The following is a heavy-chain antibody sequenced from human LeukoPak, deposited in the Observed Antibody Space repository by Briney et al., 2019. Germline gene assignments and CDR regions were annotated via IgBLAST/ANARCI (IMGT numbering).Heavy chain of an antibody. CDR1: GGSISSYY. V-gene: IGHV4-59*01. CDR3: ARAYDSSGYSAYYFDY. CDR2: IYYSGST. J-gene: IGHJ4*02. D-gene: IGHD3-22*01. Sequence: SETLSLTCTVSGGSISSYYWSWIRQPPGKGLEWLGYIYYSGSTNYNPSLKSRVTISVDTYKNQFSLKLSSVTAADTAVYYCARAYDSSGYSAYYFDYWGQGTLVTVSS.